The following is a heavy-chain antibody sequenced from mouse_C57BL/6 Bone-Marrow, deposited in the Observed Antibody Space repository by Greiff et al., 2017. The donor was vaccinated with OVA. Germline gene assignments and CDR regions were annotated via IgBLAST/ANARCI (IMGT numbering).Heavy chain of an antibody. CDR3: ARRDGYYGFAY. CDR2: ISSGGSYT. V-gene: IGHV5-6*01. D-gene: IGHD2-3*01. J-gene: IGHJ3*01. Sequence: VQLQQPGGDLVKPGGSLKLSCAASGFTFSSYGMSWVRQTPDKRLEWVATISSGGSYTYYPDSVKGRFTITRDNAKNTLYLQMSSLKSEDTAMYYCARRDGYYGFAYWGQGTLVTVSA. CDR1: GFTFSSYG.